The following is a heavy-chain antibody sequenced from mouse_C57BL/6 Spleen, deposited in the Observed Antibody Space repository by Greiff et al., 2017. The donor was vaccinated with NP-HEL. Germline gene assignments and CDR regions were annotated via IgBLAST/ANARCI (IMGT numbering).Heavy chain of an antibody. J-gene: IGHJ1*03. Sequence: EVQLQESGPGMVKPSQSLSLTCTVTGYSITSGYDWHWIRHFPGNKLEWMGYISYSGSTNYNPSLKSRISITHDTSKNHFFLKLNSVTTEDTATYYCARTYYYGSSSLYFDVWGTGTTVTVSS. CDR1: GYSITSGYD. CDR3: ARTYYYGSSSLYFDV. V-gene: IGHV3-1*01. D-gene: IGHD1-1*01. CDR2: ISYSGST.